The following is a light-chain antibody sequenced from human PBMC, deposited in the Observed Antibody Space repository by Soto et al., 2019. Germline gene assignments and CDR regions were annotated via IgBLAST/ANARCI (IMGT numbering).Light chain of an antibody. CDR1: SSDVGGYNY. CDR3: SSYAGSNKFLV. J-gene: IGLJ2*01. CDR2: EVS. V-gene: IGLV2-8*01. Sequence: QSALTQPPSASGSPGQSVTISCIGTSSDVGGYNYVSWYQQHPGKAPKLMIYEVSKRPSGVPDRFSGSKSGNTASLTVSGLQTEDEADYYCSSYAGSNKFLVFGGGTKLTVL.